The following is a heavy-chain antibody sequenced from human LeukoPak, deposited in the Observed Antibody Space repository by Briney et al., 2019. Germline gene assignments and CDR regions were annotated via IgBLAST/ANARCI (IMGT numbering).Heavy chain of an antibody. CDR2: ISSGSSYI. CDR1: GFTFNKYS. V-gene: IGHV3-21*01. Sequence: GGSLRLSCEASGFTFNKYSMNWVRQAPGKGLEWASSISSGSSYIYYADSVKGRFTISRDNAKNSLYLQMNSLRAEDTAVYYCAELGITMIGGVWGKGTTVTVSS. J-gene: IGHJ6*04. D-gene: IGHD3-10*02. CDR3: AELGITMIGGV.